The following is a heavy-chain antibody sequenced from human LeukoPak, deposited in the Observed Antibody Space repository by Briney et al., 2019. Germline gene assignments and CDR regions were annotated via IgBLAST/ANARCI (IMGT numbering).Heavy chain of an antibody. CDR1: GGSISSYY. CDR2: IYYSGST. D-gene: IGHD2-2*01. V-gene: IGHV4-59*01. J-gene: IGHJ4*02. Sequence: PSETLSLTCTVSGGSISSYYWSWIRQPPGKGLEWIGYIYYSGSTNYNPSLKSRVTISADTSKNQFSLKLSSVTAADTAVYYCARGSRYCSSTSCYADFDYWGQGALVTVSS. CDR3: ARGSRYCSSTSCYADFDY.